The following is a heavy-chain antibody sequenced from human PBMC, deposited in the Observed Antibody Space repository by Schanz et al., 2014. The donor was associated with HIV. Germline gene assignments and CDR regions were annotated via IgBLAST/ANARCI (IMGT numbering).Heavy chain of an antibody. V-gene: IGHV1-2*02. Sequence: QVQLVQSGAEVKKPGASVKVSCKASGYTFTGYYLHWIRQAPGQGLEWMGWFNPNSGGRIYPQKFEGRVTMTRDTSISTAYMEPSSLRYDDTAVYYCAREPSFSGLDVWGQGTTVIVSS. J-gene: IGHJ6*02. CDR3: AREPSFSGLDV. D-gene: IGHD6-6*01. CDR2: FNPNSGGR. CDR1: GYTFTGYY.